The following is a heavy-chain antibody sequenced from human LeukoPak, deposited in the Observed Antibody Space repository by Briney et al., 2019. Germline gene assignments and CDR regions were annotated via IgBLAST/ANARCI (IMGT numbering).Heavy chain of an antibody. Sequence: SQTLSLTCTVSGGSISSGSYYWGWIRQPPGKGLEWIGSIYYSGSTYYNPSLKSRVTISVDTSKNQFSLKLSSVTAADTAVYYCARADLAYCGGDCYSLDYWGQGTLVTVSS. CDR3: ARADLAYCGGDCYSLDY. CDR2: IYYSGST. V-gene: IGHV4-39*07. J-gene: IGHJ4*02. D-gene: IGHD2-21*02. CDR1: GGSISSGSYY.